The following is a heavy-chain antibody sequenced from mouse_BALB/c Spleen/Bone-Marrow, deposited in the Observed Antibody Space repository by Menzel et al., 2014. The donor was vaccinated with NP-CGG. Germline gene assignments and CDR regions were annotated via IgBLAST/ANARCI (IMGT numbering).Heavy chain of an antibody. D-gene: IGHD1-3*01. V-gene: IGHV1-69*02. J-gene: IGHJ3*01. Sequence: QVQLQQSGAELVTPGASVKLSCKASGYTFTTYWMHWVKQRPGHGLEWIGQVDPSDGYTNYSQMFKGKAALTVDKSSSAHSTWLSRVSSVGSVVYYCAREGDIFAWFVYWGQGTLVTVSA. CDR1: GYTFTTYW. CDR2: VDPSDGYT. CDR3: AREGDIFAWFVY.